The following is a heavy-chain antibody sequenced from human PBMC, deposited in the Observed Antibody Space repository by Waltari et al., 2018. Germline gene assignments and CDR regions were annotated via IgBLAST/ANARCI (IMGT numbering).Heavy chain of an antibody. V-gene: IGHV1-2*02. Sequence: QVQLVQSGAEVKKPGASVKVSCKASGYTFTGSYMHWVRQAPGQGLEWMGWINPNSGGTNYAQKFQGRVTMTRDTSISTAYMELSRLRSDDTAVYYCARGLARMVRGVQYDYWGQGTLVTVSS. D-gene: IGHD3-10*01. J-gene: IGHJ4*02. CDR3: ARGLARMVRGVQYDY. CDR2: INPNSGGT. CDR1: GYTFTGSY.